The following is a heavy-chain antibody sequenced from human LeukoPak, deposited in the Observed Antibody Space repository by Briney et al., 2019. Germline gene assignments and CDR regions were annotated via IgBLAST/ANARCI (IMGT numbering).Heavy chain of an antibody. V-gene: IGHV3-53*01. CDR1: GLTVTDNY. J-gene: IGHJ4*02. D-gene: IGHD5-12*01. Sequence: PGGSLRLSCAVSGLTVTDNYMSWVRQAPGKGLEWVSVISGRSGAIFYADSVKGRFTISRDNSKNMLHLQVSSLRAEDTAVYYCAREGDRGVVVADYFDFWGQGTVVTVSS. CDR2: ISGRSGAI. CDR3: AREGDRGVVVADYFDF.